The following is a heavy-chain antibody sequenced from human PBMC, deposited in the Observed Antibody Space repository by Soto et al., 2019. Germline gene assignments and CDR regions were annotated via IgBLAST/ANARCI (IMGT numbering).Heavy chain of an antibody. Sequence: ASVKVSCKASGYTFTSYGISWVRQAPGQGLEWMGWISGYNGKTNYAQKVQDRVTMTTDTSTSTVYMELRSLRSDDTAVYYCARGFCSGGSCYSGYFQHWGQGTLVTVSS. CDR2: ISGYNGKT. J-gene: IGHJ1*01. V-gene: IGHV1-18*01. CDR1: GYTFTSYG. CDR3: ARGFCSGGSCYSGYFQH. D-gene: IGHD2-15*01.